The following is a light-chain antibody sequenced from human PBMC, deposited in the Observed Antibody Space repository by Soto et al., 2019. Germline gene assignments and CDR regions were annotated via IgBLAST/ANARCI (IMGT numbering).Light chain of an antibody. V-gene: IGLV2-18*02. CDR2: EVS. J-gene: IGLJ1*01. CDR3: NSYTSSDTYV. Sequence: QSALPQPPSVSGSPGQSVTISCTGTSSDVGSYNRVAWYQQPPGTAPKLMIYEVSNRPTGVTDRCSGSKSGNTASLTISGLQAEDEADYYCNSYTSSDTYVFGTGTKVTVL. CDR1: SSDVGSYNR.